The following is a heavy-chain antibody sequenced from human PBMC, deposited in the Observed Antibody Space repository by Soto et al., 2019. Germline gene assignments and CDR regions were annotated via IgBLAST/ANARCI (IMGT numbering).Heavy chain of an antibody. CDR2: INHSGST. Sequence: SETLSLTCAVYGGSFSGYYWSWIRQPPGKGLEWIGEINHSGSTNYNPSLKSRVTISVDTSKNQFSLRLSSVTAADTAVYYCARVWGFIIYYYMDVWGKGTTVTVSS. CDR1: GGSFSGYY. J-gene: IGHJ6*03. V-gene: IGHV4-34*01. D-gene: IGHD3-16*01. CDR3: ARVWGFIIYYYMDV.